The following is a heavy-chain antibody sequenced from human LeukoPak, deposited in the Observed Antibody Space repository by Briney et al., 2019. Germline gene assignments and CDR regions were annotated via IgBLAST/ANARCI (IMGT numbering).Heavy chain of an antibody. CDR1: GFTFSSYS. CDR2: ISSSSSTI. Sequence: PGGSLRLSCAASGFTFSSYSMNWVRQAPGKGLEWVSYISSSSSTIYYADSVKGRFTISRDNAKNSLYLQMNSLRAEDTAVYYCARDSSSWYEGTSDYWGQGTLVTVSS. V-gene: IGHV3-48*04. CDR3: ARDSSSWYEGTSDY. D-gene: IGHD6-13*01. J-gene: IGHJ4*02.